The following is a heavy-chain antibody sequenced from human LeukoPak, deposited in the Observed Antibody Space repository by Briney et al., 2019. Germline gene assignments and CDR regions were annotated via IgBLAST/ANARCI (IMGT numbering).Heavy chain of an antibody. CDR1: GYSISSGYY. CDR3: ARHGHIIAAAGIDGDWFDP. CDR2: IYHSGST. D-gene: IGHD6-13*01. Sequence: SETLSPTCTVSGYSISSGYYWGWIRQPPGKGLEWIGSIYHSGSTYYNPSLKSRVTISVDTSKNQFSLKLSSVTAADTAVYYCARHGHIIAAAGIDGDWFDPWGQGTLVTVSS. V-gene: IGHV4-38-2*02. J-gene: IGHJ5*02.